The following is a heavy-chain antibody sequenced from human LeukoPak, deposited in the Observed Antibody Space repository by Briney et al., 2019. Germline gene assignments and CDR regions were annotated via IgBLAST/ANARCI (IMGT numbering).Heavy chain of an antibody. J-gene: IGHJ3*01. D-gene: IGHD1-14*01. CDR2: MYHRESDS. CDR1: GWDFPNYW. V-gene: IGHV5-51*01. CDR3: ARQIDGGEPEDCFNV. Sequence: GEALQISFEGSGWDFPNYWIGWGRPVPGEGLGWRGMMYHRESDSRYSPSFQGQVTISADTSINTAYLQWSSLKASDTAVHYCARQIDGGEPEDCFNVWGQGTMVTVSS.